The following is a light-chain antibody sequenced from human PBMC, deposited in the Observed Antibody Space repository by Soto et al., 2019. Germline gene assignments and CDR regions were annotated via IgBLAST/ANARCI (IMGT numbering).Light chain of an antibody. J-gene: IGKJ1*01. Sequence: IVMTDSPATLSVSPWEIVTLSCRASQNIGSNLAWYQQKFGQAPRLLIYGASTRVTGIPARISGSGSGTEFTLTITSLQSEDFGVYHCQQYHNWWTFGQATKVDIK. CDR3: QQYHNWWT. V-gene: IGKV3-15*01. CDR2: GAS. CDR1: QNIGSN.